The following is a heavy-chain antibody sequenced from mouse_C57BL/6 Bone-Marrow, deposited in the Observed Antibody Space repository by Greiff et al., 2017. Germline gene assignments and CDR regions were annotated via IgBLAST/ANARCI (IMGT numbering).Heavy chain of an antibody. D-gene: IGHD1-3*01. CDR1: GFTFTDYY. J-gene: IGHJ4*01. CDR2: IRNKANGYTT. V-gene: IGHV7-3*01. Sequence: EVKVVESGGGLVQPGGSLSLSCAASGFTFTDYYMSWVRQPPGKALEWLGFIRNKANGYTTEYSASVKGRFTISRDNSQSILYLQMNALRAEDSATYYCARLVDYYAMDYWGQGTSVTVSS. CDR3: ARLVDYYAMDY.